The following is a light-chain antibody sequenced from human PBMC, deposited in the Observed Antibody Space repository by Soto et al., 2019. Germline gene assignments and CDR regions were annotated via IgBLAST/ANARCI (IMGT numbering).Light chain of an antibody. J-gene: IGKJ2*01. V-gene: IGKV1-39*01. CDR1: QSISTY. Sequence: DIQMTQSPSSLSASVGDRVTITCRASQSISTYLNWYQQKPGQAPKLLIYAASSLQSGVPSRFSGSGSATDFTLTISSLQPEDFATYYCQQSYTTPRTFGLGTKLEIK. CDR2: AAS. CDR3: QQSYTTPRT.